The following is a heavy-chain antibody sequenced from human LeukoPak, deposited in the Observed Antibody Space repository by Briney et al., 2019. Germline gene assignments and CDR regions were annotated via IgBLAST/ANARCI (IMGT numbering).Heavy chain of an antibody. CDR2: LSGRSRYI. Sequence: GGSLRLSCAASGFTFSSYAMSWVRQAPGKGLEWVSSLSGRSRYIYYADSLRGRFAISRDNSKNSLYLQMNSLRAEDTAVYYCARRDTAMASGGFDLWGQGTLVTVSS. V-gene: IGHV3-21*01. CDR3: ARRDTAMASGGFDL. CDR1: GFTFSSYA. D-gene: IGHD5-18*01. J-gene: IGHJ4*02.